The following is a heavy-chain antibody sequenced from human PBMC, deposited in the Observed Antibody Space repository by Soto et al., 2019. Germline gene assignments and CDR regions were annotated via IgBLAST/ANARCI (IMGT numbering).Heavy chain of an antibody. CDR2: IYSGDGP. D-gene: IGHD6-13*01. J-gene: IGHJ4*02. CDR3: AAAVGSEYFDY. CDR1: GFTVSWNH. V-gene: IGHV3-66*01. Sequence: GGSLRLSCVASGFTVSWNHVSWVRQAPGKGLEWVSVIYSGDGPYYADSVRGRFTMSRDNSQSTLYLQMNSLRAEDSAIYYCAAAVGSEYFDYWGQGT.